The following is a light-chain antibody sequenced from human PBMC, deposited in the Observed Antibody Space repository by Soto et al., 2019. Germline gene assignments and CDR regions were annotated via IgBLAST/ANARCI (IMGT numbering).Light chain of an antibody. CDR2: SNT. CDR3: AAWDDSLKGLL. V-gene: IGLV1-44*01. Sequence: QAVLTQPPSASGTPGQRVTFSCSGSGSNIGSNAVNWYQQLPGTAPKLLIYSNTQRPSGVPDRFSGSKSGTSASLAISGLQSEDEADYYCAAWDDSLKGLLFGGGTKLTVL. CDR1: GSNIGSNA. J-gene: IGLJ2*01.